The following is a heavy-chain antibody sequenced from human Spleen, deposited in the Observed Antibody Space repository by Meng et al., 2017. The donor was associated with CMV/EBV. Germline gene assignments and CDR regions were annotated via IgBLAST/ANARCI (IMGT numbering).Heavy chain of an antibody. V-gene: IGHV1-46*01. CDR1: GFTFSSYG. CDR2: INPSGGST. CDR3: ARATLPPGWFYFDY. Sequence: GGSLRLSCAASGFTFSSYGMHWVRQAPGQGLEWMGIINPSGGSTSYAQKFQGRVTMTRDTSTSTVYMELSSLRSEDTAVYYCARATLPPGWFYFDYWGQGTLVTVSS. J-gene: IGHJ4*02. D-gene: IGHD2-15*01.